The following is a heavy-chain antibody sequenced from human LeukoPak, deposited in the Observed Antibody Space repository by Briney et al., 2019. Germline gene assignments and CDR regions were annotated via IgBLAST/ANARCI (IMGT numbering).Heavy chain of an antibody. CDR3: ASLTIFGVVRKGYYYYGMDV. J-gene: IGHJ6*02. D-gene: IGHD3-3*01. V-gene: IGHV4-30-2*01. CDR2: IYHSGST. Sequence: PSETLSLTCAVSGGSISSGGYSWSWIRQPPGKGLEWIGYIYHSGSTYYNPSLKSRVTISVDRSKNQFSLKLSSVTAADTAVYYCASLTIFGVVRKGYYYYGMDVWGQGTTVTVSS. CDR1: GGSISSGGYS.